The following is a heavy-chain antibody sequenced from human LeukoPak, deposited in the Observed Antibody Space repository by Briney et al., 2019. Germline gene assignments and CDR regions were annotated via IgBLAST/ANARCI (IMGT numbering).Heavy chain of an antibody. D-gene: IGHD6-19*01. CDR3: AASPYSGGFYYFDY. V-gene: IGHV3-23*01. J-gene: IGHJ4*02. CDR2: IRGRGGNT. CDR1: GFTFNNYA. Sequence: GWSLRLSCAASGFTFNNYAMSWVRQAPGKGLEWVSGIRGRGGNTYYADLVEGRFTISRDNCKNTLYLQMNSPRAEDTGVYFCAASPYSGGFYYFDYWGQGTLVAVSS.